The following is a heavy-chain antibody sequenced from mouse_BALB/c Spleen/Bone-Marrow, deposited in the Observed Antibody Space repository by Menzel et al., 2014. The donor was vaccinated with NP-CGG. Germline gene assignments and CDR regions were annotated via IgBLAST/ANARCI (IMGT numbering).Heavy chain of an antibody. CDR3: TREHGWYFDV. Sequence: LVESGPELVKPGASVKVSCKASGYSFTDYNMYWVKQSHGKSLEWIGYIGPYNGGTTYNQKFKGKATLTADKSSSTAFMHLNSLTSEDSSVYYCTREHGWYFDVWGAGTTATVSS. CDR1: GYSFTDYN. CDR2: IGPYNGGT. J-gene: IGHJ1*01. V-gene: IGHV1S135*01.